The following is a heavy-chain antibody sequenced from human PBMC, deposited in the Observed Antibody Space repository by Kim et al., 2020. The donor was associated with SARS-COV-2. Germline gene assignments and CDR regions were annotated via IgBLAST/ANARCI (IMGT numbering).Heavy chain of an antibody. Sequence: SETLSLTCAVYGGSFSGYYWSWIRQPPGKGLEWIGEINHSGSTNYNPSLKSRVTISVDTSKNQFSLKLSSVTAADTAVYYCARVSYDFWSGYYRELELRSTDYWGQGTLVTVPS. J-gene: IGHJ4*02. CDR3: ARVSYDFWSGYYRELELRSTDY. V-gene: IGHV4-34*01. CDR2: INHSGST. CDR1: GGSFSGYY. D-gene: IGHD3-3*01.